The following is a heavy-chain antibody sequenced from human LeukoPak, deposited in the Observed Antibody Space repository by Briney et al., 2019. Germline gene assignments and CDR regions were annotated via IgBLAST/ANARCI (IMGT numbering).Heavy chain of an antibody. J-gene: IGHJ4*02. CDR1: GGTFSSYA. Sequence: GSSVKVSCKASGGTFSSYAISWVRQAPGQGLEWMGWISVDIGNTNYAQRLQGRVTMTTDTSTTTAYMELTSLTSDDTAVYYCARDRSGYCGGTSCLLFDYWGQGTLVTVSS. D-gene: IGHD2-15*01. CDR3: ARDRSGYCGGTSCLLFDY. CDR2: ISVDIGNT. V-gene: IGHV1-18*01.